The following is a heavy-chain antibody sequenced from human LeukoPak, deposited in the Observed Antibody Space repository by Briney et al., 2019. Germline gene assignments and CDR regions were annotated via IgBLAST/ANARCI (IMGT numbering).Heavy chain of an antibody. CDR3: ARRYRRGMVLDY. CDR2: INHSGST. CDR1: GGSFSGYY. Sequence: SETLSLTCAVYGGSFSGYYWSWIRQPPGKGLEWIGEINHSGSTNYNPSLKSRVTISVDTSKNQFSLKLSSVTAADTAVYYCARRYRRGMVLDYWGQGTLVTVSS. J-gene: IGHJ4*02. D-gene: IGHD3-10*01. V-gene: IGHV4-34*01.